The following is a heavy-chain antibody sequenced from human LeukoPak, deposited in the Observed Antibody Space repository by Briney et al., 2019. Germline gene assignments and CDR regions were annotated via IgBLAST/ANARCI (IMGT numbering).Heavy chain of an antibody. V-gene: IGHV1-8*02. CDR3: ASPVRYGDAFDI. J-gene: IGHJ3*02. CDR2: MNPNSGNT. D-gene: IGHD4-17*01. Sequence: GASVKVSCKASGYTFTSYGISWVRQATGQGLEWMGWMNPNSGNTGYAQKFQGRVTMTRNTSISTAYMELSSLRSEDTAVYYCASPVRYGDAFDIWGQGTMVTVSS. CDR1: GYTFTSYG.